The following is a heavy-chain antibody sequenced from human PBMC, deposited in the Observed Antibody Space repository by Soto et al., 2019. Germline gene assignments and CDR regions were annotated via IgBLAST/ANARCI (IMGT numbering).Heavy chain of an antibody. Sequence: HPGGSLRLSCAAPGFTVSNYWMNWVRQAPGKGLVWVSHIKNDGTTSYADSVEGRFTVSRDDAKNSFYLQMNSLRADDTAVYYCAKDRGEEGLKFLEWFGGMDVWGHGTTVTVSS. V-gene: IGHV3-74*01. CDR3: AKDRGEEGLKFLEWFGGMDV. D-gene: IGHD3-3*01. J-gene: IGHJ6*02. CDR2: IKNDGTT. CDR1: GFTVSNYW.